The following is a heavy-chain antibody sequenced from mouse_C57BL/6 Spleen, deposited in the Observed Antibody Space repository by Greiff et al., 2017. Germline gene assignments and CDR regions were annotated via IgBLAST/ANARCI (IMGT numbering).Heavy chain of an antibody. Sequence: VQLQQSGAELVRPGASVTLSCKASGYTFTDYEMHWVKQTPVHGLEWIGAIDPENGGTAYNPKFKGKAILTEDKSSSPAYMVLRSLTSDDSAYYYCTRYRDGRYFDVWGTGTTVTVSS. CDR3: TRYRDGRYFDV. CDR2: IDPENGGT. V-gene: IGHV1-15*01. CDR1: GYTFTDYE. J-gene: IGHJ1*03. D-gene: IGHD3-3*01.